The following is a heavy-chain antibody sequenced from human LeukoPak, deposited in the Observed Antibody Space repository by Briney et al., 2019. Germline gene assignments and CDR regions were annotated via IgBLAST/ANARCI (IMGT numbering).Heavy chain of an antibody. CDR1: GLTVSGNC. CDR3: ARDLAVAPLDY. CDR2: ISSSSSYI. J-gene: IGHJ4*02. Sequence: PGGSLRLSCAASGLTVSGNCMNWVRQAPGKGLEWVSSISSSSSYIYYADSVKGRFTISRDNAKNSLYLQMNSLRAEDTAVYYCARDLAVAPLDYWGQGTLVTVSS. V-gene: IGHV3-21*01. D-gene: IGHD6-19*01.